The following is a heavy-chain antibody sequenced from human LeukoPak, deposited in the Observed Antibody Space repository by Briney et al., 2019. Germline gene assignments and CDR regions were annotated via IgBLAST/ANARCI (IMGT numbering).Heavy chain of an antibody. D-gene: IGHD3-10*01. V-gene: IGHV4-4*07. J-gene: IGHJ4*02. CDR2: IYTSGST. CDR3: ASSGPYYGSGSVDY. CDR1: GGSISSYY. Sequence: SETLSLTRTVSGGSISSYYWSWIRQPAGKGLEWIGRIYTSGSTNYNPSLKSRVTMSVDTSKNQFSLKLSSVTAADTAVYYCASSGPYYGSGSVDYWGQGTLVTVSS.